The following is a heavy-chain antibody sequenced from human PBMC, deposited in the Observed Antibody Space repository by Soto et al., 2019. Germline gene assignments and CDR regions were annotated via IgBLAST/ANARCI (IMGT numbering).Heavy chain of an antibody. CDR3: ARVGQLVDYYYYYGMDV. D-gene: IGHD6-13*01. J-gene: IGHJ6*02. V-gene: IGHV5-51*01. Sequence: GESLKISCKGSGYSFTSYWIGWVRQMPGKGLEWMGIIYPGDSDTRYSPSLQGQVTISADKSISTAYLQWSSLKASDTAMYYCARVGQLVDYYYYYGMDVWGQGTTVTVSS. CDR2: IYPGDSDT. CDR1: GYSFTSYW.